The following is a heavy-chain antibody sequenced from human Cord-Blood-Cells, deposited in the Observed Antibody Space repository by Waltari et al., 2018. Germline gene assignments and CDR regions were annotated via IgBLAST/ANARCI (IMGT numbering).Heavy chain of an antibody. CDR2: IYYSGSH. CDR3: ASYDSSGLYFDY. CDR1: GGSISSSSYY. V-gene: IGHV4-39*07. D-gene: IGHD3-22*01. Sequence: QLQLQESGPGLVKPSETLSLTCTVSGGSISSSSYYWGWIRQPPGKGLEWIGSIYYSGSHYYHPSLKSRVTISVDTSKTQFALKLSSVTAADTAVYYCASYDSSGLYFDYWGQGTLVTVSS. J-gene: IGHJ4*02.